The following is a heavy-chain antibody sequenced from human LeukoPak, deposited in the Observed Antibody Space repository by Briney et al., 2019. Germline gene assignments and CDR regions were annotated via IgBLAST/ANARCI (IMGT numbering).Heavy chain of an antibody. J-gene: IGHJ4*02. CDR3: AKESGKFDY. V-gene: IGHV3-43*02. Sequence: GGSLRLSCVASGLNFADSAMHWVRPGPGEGLEWVCLISADGGSTFSADSVKGRFSISRDNSKNSLYLQMNSLRSEDTAMYYCAKESGKFDYWGQGTLVAVSS. CDR1: GLNFADSA. CDR2: ISADGGST.